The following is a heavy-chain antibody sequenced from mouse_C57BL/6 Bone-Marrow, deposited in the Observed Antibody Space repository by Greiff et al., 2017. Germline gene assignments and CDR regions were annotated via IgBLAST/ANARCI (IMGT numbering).Heavy chain of an antibody. Sequence: VQLQQPGAELVKPGASVKMSCKASGYTFTSYWITWVKQRPGQGLEWIGDIYPGSGSTNYNEKFKSKATLTVDTSSRTAYLQLSSLTSGDAAVYYGARGGTRGYWGQGTTLTVSS. V-gene: IGHV1-55*01. J-gene: IGHJ2*01. CDR1: GYTFTSYW. CDR3: ARGGTRGY. CDR2: IYPGSGST. D-gene: IGHD3-1*01.